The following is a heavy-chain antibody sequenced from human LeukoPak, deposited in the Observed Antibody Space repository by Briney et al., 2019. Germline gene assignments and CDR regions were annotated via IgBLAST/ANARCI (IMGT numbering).Heavy chain of an antibody. V-gene: IGHV5-51*01. CDR3: ASFRRDTAMGFDY. CDR1: GYSFTSYW. D-gene: IGHD5-18*01. J-gene: IGHJ4*02. Sequence: GESLKIPCKGSGYSFTSYWIGWVRQMPGKGLEWMGIIYPGDSDTRYSPSFQGQVTISADKSISTAYLQWSSLKASDTAMYYCASFRRDTAMGFDYWGQGTLVTVSS. CDR2: IYPGDSDT.